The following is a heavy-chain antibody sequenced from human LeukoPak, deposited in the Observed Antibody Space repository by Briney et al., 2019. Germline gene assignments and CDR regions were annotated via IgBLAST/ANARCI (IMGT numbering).Heavy chain of an antibody. CDR3: ARVPEYSGSYYGLFDY. CDR1: GGSFSGYY. Sequence: SETPSLTCAAYGGSFSGYYWSWIRQPPGKGLEWIGEINHSGSTNYNPSLKSRVTISVDTSKNQFSLKLSSVTAADTAVYYCARVPEYSGSYYGLFDYWGQGTLVTVSS. V-gene: IGHV4-34*01. J-gene: IGHJ4*02. CDR2: INHSGST. D-gene: IGHD1-26*01.